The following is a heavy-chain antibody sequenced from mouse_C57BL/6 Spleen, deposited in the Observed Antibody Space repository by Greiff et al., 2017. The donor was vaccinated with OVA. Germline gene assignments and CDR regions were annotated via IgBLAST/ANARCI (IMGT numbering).Heavy chain of an antibody. CDR3: ARYGNYFDY. Sequence: EVMLVESGGGLVQPGGSLKLSCAASGFTFSDYYMYWVRQTPEKRLEWVAYISNGGGSTYYPDTVKGRFTISRDNAKNTLYLQMSRLKSEDTAMYYCARYGNYFDYWGQGTTLTVSS. J-gene: IGHJ2*01. V-gene: IGHV5-12*01. CDR1: GFTFSDYY. CDR2: ISNGGGST. D-gene: IGHD2-1*01.